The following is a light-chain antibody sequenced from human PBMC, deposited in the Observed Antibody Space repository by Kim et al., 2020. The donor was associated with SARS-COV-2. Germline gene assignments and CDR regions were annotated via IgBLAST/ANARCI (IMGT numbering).Light chain of an antibody. CDR1: KVGDKC. CDR2: QDS. V-gene: IGLV3-1*01. Sequence: VSVSPAQTDSITCSGDKVGDKCACWYQQKAGQSPVQVIYQDSKRPSGIPERFSGSNSGNTATLTISGTQAMDEADYYCQAWDSSVVFGGGTQLTVL. J-gene: IGLJ2*01. CDR3: QAWDSSVV.